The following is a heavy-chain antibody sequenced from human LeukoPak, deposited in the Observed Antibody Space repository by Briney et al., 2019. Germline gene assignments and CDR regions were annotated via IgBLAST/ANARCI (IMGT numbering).Heavy chain of an antibody. CDR2: INQDGREK. V-gene: IGHV3-7*02. CDR1: GFTFSRYW. J-gene: IGHJ3*02. Sequence: PGGSLRLSCVASGFTFSRYWMTWVRQAPGKGLEWVAKINQDGREKYYVDSVKGRFTISRDNAKNSLYLQMNSLRAEDTAVYYCARGPSIAARYDAFDIWGQGTMVTVSS. CDR3: ARGPSIAARYDAFDI. D-gene: IGHD6-6*01.